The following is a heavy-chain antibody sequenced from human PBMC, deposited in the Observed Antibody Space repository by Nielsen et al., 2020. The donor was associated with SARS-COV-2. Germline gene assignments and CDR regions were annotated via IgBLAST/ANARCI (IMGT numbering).Heavy chain of an antibody. CDR1: GFTFSSYG. D-gene: IGHD6-13*01. CDR2: IWYDGSNK. Sequence: GGSLRLSCAASGFTFSSYGMHWVRQAPGKGLEWVGVIWYDGSNKYYADSVKGRFTISRDNSKNTLYLQMNSLRAEDTAVYYCASELVPGYYGMDVWGQGTTVTVSS. J-gene: IGHJ6*02. CDR3: ASELVPGYYGMDV. V-gene: IGHV3-33*01.